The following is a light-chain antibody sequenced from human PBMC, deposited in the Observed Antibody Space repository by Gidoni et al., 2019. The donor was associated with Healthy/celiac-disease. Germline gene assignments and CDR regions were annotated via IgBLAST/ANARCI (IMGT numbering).Light chain of an antibody. CDR3: QQRSNWPTIT. CDR1: QSVSSY. J-gene: IGKJ3*01. Sequence: EIVLTQSPATLSLSPGERAILSCRASQSVSSYLAWYQQKPGQAPRLLIYDASTRATGIPARFSGSGSGTDFTLTISSLEPEDFAVYYCQQRSNWPTITFGPGTKVDIK. V-gene: IGKV3-11*01. CDR2: DAS.